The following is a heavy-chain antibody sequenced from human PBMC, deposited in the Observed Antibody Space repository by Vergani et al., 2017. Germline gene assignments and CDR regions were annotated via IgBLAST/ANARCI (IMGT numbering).Heavy chain of an antibody. V-gene: IGHV3-48*03. CDR1: GFTFSNYD. J-gene: IGHJ4*02. CDR3: AGYDLGVVIRVG. Sequence: EVQLVESGGGLVQPGGSLRLSCAGSGFTFSNYDLNWVRQAPGKGLEWVSYISSSGTTIYYADSVKGRFTISRENAENSLFLQMDRLRAEDTAVYYCAGYDLGVVIRVGWGQGTLVTVSS. D-gene: IGHD3-3*01. CDR2: ISSSGTTI.